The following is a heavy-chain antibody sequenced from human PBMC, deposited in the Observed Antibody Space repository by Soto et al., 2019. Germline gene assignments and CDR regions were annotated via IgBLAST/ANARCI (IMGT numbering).Heavy chain of an antibody. CDR1: GDSVSSNSAA. Sequence: SQTLSLTCAISGDSVSSNSAAWNWIRQSPSRGLEWLGRTYYRSKWYNDYAVSVKSRITINPDTSKNQFSLQLNSVTPEDTAAYYCARDPTEPIAARLVYYYYYMDVWGKGTTVTVSS. V-gene: IGHV6-1*01. CDR2: TYYRSKWYN. J-gene: IGHJ6*03. CDR3: ARDPTEPIAARLVYYYYYMDV. D-gene: IGHD6-6*01.